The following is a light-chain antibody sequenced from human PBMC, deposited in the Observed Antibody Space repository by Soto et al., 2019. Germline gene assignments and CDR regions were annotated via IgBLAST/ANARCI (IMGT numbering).Light chain of an antibody. CDR1: QSVSSK. J-gene: IGKJ5*01. CDR3: QQYTNWPPNT. CDR2: GLS. Sequence: EIVMTQSPATLAVSPGESATLSCRASQSVSSKIAWFQQKPGQAPSLLIYGLSTRATGVPVRFSGSGSGTEFTLTVNSLQSEDFAVDNCQQYTNWPPNTFGQGTRLEIK. V-gene: IGKV3D-15*01.